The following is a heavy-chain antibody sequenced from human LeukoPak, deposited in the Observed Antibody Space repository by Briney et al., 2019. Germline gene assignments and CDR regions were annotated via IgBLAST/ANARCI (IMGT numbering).Heavy chain of an antibody. D-gene: IGHD3-16*02. CDR1: GGSISSSSYY. J-gene: IGHJ4*02. V-gene: IGHV4-39*07. Sequence: SETLSLTCTVSGGSISSSSYYWGWIRQPPGKGLEWIGSIYYSGSTYYNPSLKSRVTISVDTSKNQFSLKLSSVTAADTAVYYCAREVTFGGVIVISPIFDYWGQGTLVTVSS. CDR2: IYYSGST. CDR3: AREVTFGGVIVISPIFDY.